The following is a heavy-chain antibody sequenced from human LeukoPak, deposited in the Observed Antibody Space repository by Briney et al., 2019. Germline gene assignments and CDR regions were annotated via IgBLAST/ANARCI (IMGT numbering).Heavy chain of an antibody. CDR1: GFTFSTYA. CDR2: IPYDGSNK. Sequence: GGSLRLSCAASGFTFSTYAMHWVRQAPGKGLEWVAVIPYDGSNKYYADSVKGRFTTSRENSKNRLYLQMNSLRAEDTAVYYCARRLWFGEFVGRGWGQGALVTVSS. J-gene: IGHJ4*02. CDR3: ARRLWFGEFVGRG. V-gene: IGHV3-30*04. D-gene: IGHD3-10*01.